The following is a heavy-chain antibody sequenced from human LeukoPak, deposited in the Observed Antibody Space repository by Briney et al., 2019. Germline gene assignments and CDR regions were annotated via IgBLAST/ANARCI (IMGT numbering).Heavy chain of an antibody. CDR2: ISSNGGST. D-gene: IGHD5-12*01. CDR1: GFTFSSYA. V-gene: IGHV3-64D*06. Sequence: GGSLRLSCSASGFTFSSYAMHWVRQAPGKGLEYVSGISSNGGSTYYADSVKGRFTISGDNSKNTLYLQMSSLRAEDTAVYYCVKSERGWLRLGDAFDIWGQGTMVTVSS. CDR3: VKSERGWLRLGDAFDI. J-gene: IGHJ3*02.